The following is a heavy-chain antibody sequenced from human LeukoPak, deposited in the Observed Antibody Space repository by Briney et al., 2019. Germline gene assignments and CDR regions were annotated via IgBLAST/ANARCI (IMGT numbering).Heavy chain of an antibody. CDR2: IYYSGST. J-gene: IGHJ4*02. V-gene: IGHV4-59*08. CDR3: ARTHSTSSLYHFDA. CDR1: GDSIRTYF. D-gene: IGHD6-6*01. Sequence: SETLSLTCSVSGDSIRTYFWLWIRQPPGKGLEWIGNIYYSGSTNYNPSLKSRVTISLDTSKNQFSLKVSSVTAADTAVYYCARTHSTSSLYHFDARGQGTLVTVSS.